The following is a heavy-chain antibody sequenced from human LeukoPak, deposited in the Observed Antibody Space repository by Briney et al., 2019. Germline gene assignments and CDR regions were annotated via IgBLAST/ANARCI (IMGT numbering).Heavy chain of an antibody. J-gene: IGHJ4*02. CDR1: GFTFSSYS. Sequence: GGSLRLSCAASGFTFSSYSMNWVRQAPGKGLEWVSYISSSGSTIYYADSVKGRFTISRDNAKNSLYLQMNSLRAEDTAVYYCARGRYQLPRGFDYWGQGTLVTVSS. CDR3: ARGRYQLPRGFDY. CDR2: ISSSGSTI. D-gene: IGHD2-2*01. V-gene: IGHV3-48*04.